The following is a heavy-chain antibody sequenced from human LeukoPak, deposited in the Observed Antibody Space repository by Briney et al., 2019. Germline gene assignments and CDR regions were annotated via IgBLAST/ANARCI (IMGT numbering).Heavy chain of an antibody. V-gene: IGHV4-61*01. J-gene: IGHJ6*03. Sequence: NPSQTLSLTCTVSGGSISSGSSFWTWIRQPPGKGLEWIAYIYYSGSTNYNPSPKSRATISVDTSKNQFSLKLSSVTAADTAVYYCTRDQRSGYSGYDYYYYYYMDVWGKGTTVTVSS. CDR2: IYYSGST. CDR3: TRDQRSGYSGYDYYYYYYMDV. CDR1: GGSISSGSSF. D-gene: IGHD5-12*01.